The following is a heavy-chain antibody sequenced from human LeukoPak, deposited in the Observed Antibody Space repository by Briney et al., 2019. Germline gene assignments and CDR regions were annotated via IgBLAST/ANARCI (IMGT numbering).Heavy chain of an antibody. V-gene: IGHV3-23*01. J-gene: IGHJ5*02. Sequence: PGGSLRLSCAASGFTFSTSVMSWVRQAPGKGLEWVSAISANGGSTYYADSVTGRFTISRDNSKNTLYLQMNSLRAEDTALYYCAKLPTGYPNWFDPWGQGTLVTVSS. CDR1: GFTFSTSV. D-gene: IGHD3-9*01. CDR3: AKLPTGYPNWFDP. CDR2: ISANGGST.